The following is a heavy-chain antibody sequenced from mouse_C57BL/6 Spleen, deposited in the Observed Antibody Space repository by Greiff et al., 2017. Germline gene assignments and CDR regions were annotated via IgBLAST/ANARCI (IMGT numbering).Heavy chain of an antibody. D-gene: IGHD3-2*02. J-gene: IGHJ2*01. CDR1: GYTFTSYW. Sequence: QVQLKQPGAELVKPGASVKLSCKASGYTFTSYWMHWVKQRPGQGLEWIGMIHPNSGSTNYNEKFKSKATLTVDKSSSTAYMQLSSLTSEDSAVYYCARWTQATGYWGQGTTLTVSS. V-gene: IGHV1-64*01. CDR2: IHPNSGST. CDR3: ARWTQATGY.